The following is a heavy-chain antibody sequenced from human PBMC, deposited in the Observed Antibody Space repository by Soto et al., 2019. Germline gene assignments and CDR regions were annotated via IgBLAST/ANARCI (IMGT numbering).Heavy chain of an antibody. CDR3: ARDRCGPPSCGMDV. CDR2: IYYSGST. CDR1: GGSISSGGYY. J-gene: IGHJ6*02. Sequence: QVQLQESGPGLVKPSQTLTLTCTVSGGSISSGGYYWSWIRQHPGKGLEWIGYIYYSGSTYYNTSLKSRVTISVDTSKNQFSLKLSSVTAADTAVYYCARDRCGPPSCGMDVWGQGTTVTVSS. V-gene: IGHV4-31*03. D-gene: IGHD3-16*02.